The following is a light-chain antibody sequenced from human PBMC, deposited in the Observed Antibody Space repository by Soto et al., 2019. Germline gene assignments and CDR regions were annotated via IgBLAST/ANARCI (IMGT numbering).Light chain of an antibody. CDR2: EVS. V-gene: IGLV2-14*01. Sequence: QSVLTQPASVSGSPGQSITISCAGTSSDVGGYNYVSWYQQHPGKAPKLMIYEVSNRPSGVSRRFSGSKSGNTASLTISGLQAEDEAHYYCSSYTSDNRDYVFGTGTKVTVL. CDR1: SSDVGGYNY. CDR3: SSYTSDNRDYV. J-gene: IGLJ1*01.